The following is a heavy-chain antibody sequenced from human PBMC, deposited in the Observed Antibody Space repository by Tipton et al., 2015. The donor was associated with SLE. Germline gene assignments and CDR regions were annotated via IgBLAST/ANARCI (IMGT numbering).Heavy chain of an antibody. CDR3: ARDHDSGSRDY. CDR2: IYYSGST. J-gene: IGHJ4*02. D-gene: IGHD5-12*01. Sequence: TLSLTCAVYGGSFSGYYWSWIRQHPGKGLEWIGYIYYSGSTYYNPSLKSRVTISVDTSKNQFSLKLSSVTAADTAVYYCARDHDSGSRDYWGQGTLVTVSS. V-gene: IGHV4-34*01. CDR1: GGSFSGYY.